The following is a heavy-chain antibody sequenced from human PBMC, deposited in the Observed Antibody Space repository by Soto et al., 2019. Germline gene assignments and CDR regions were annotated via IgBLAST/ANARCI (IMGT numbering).Heavy chain of an antibody. J-gene: IGHJ4*02. CDR1: GFTFSSYW. CDR2: LXXXRTXX. Sequence: GGXLSLSCAASGFTFSSYWMHWVRQAPGXXXXXXXXLXXXRTXXTSXXXXXXPSXXXXXXAENIPHPQMHSLRAEDTAVYYCARDFKDIGWGQGTMVTVYS. V-gene: IGHV3-74*03. CDR3: ARDFKDIG.